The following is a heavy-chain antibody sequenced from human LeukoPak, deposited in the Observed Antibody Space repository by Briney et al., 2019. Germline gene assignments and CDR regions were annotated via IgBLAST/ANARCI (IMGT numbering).Heavy chain of an antibody. Sequence: GASVKVSCKASGDSFNTYAISWVRQAPGQGLEWMGGIFPMFETANYAQRFQGRLTITADIATSTAYMDLSSLRSEDTAVYYCARGVTSYGTRLTYWGQGTLVTVSS. CDR3: ARGVTSYGTRLTY. D-gene: IGHD3-16*01. CDR1: GDSFNTYA. CDR2: IFPMFETA. J-gene: IGHJ4*02. V-gene: IGHV1-69*06.